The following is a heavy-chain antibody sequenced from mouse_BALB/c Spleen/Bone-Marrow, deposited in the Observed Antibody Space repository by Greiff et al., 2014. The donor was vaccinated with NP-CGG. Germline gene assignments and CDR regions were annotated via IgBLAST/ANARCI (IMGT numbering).Heavy chain of an antibody. D-gene: IGHD3-1*01. CDR2: IDPYSGGT. CDR3: ARNLGYGYFDY. Sequence: VQLKESGPELVKPGASVKVSCKASGYAFTSYNMYWVKQSHGKSLEWMGYIDPYSGGTSYNQKFKGKATLTVDKSSSTAYMHLNSLTSEDSAVYYCARNLGYGYFDYWGPGTTLTVSS. J-gene: IGHJ2*01. V-gene: IGHV1S135*01. CDR1: GYAFTSYN.